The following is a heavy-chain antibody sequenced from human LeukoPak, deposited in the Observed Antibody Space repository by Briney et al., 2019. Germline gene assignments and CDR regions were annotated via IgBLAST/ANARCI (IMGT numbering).Heavy chain of an antibody. V-gene: IGHV4-59*01. CDR1: GGSISSYY. CDR2: IYYSGST. CDR3: ARAGGSHYPIMYNWFDP. J-gene: IGHJ5*02. D-gene: IGHD3-10*01. Sequence: PSGTLSLTCTVSGGSISSYYWSWIRQPPGKGLEWIGYIYYSGSTNYNPSLKSRVTISVDTSKNQFSLKLSSVTAADTAVYYCARAGGSHYPIMYNWFDPWGQGTLVTVSS.